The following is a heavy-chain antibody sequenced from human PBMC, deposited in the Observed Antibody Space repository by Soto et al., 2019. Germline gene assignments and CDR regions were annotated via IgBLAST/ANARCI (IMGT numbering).Heavy chain of an antibody. CDR3: AKDTRGGDGGYYYYMDV. V-gene: IGHV3-9*01. D-gene: IGHD2-15*01. CDR1: GFTFDDDA. CDR2: ISWNSGSI. Sequence: SLRLSCAACGFTFDDDAMHGVRQAPGKGLEWVSGISWNSGSIGYADSVKGRFTISRDNAKNSLYLQMNSLRAEDTALYYCAKDTRGGDGGYYYYMDVWGKGTTVTVSS. J-gene: IGHJ6*03.